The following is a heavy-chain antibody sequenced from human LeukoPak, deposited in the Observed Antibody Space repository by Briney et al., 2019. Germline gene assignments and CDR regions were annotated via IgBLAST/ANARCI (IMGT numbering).Heavy chain of an antibody. D-gene: IGHD6-19*01. Sequence: GGSLRLSCAASGFTFTNYWMSWVRQAPGKGLEWVASIKEGGGEKYYVDSVKGRFTISRDNAKNSVYLQMNSLRTEDTAVYYCAKDSSGWSWDYYYGMDVWGQGTTVTVSS. CDR3: AKDSSGWSWDYYYGMDV. CDR1: GFTFTNYW. V-gene: IGHV3-7*01. J-gene: IGHJ6*02. CDR2: IKEGGGEK.